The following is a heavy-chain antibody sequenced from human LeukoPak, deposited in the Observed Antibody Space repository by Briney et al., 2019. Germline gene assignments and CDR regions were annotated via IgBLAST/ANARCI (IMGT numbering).Heavy chain of an antibody. CDR2: INGGNGNT. D-gene: IGHD6-19*01. CDR1: GYTFSDYA. CDR3: ARERLYTSGWFDD. J-gene: IGHJ4*02. Sequence: ASVAISCKAPGYTFSDYAMHWVRQAPGQGPEWMGWINGGNGNTRYSQTFQGRITITGDTSATTGYIELSSLRSEDTAVYYCARERLYTSGWFDDWGQGTLVTVSS. V-gene: IGHV1-3*01.